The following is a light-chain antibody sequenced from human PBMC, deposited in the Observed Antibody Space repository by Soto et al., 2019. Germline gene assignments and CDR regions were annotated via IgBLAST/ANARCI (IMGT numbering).Light chain of an antibody. CDR1: QSLPHSNGYNY. Sequence: DIVMTQSPLSLPVTPGEPASISCRSSQSLPHSNGYNYLDWYLQKPGQSPQLLIYLRSNRASGVPDRFMGSGSGTYCTLKISRVEAEDVGVYYCMQALHTPRTFGQGTKVEIK. V-gene: IGKV2-28*01. J-gene: IGKJ1*01. CDR2: LRS. CDR3: MQALHTPRT.